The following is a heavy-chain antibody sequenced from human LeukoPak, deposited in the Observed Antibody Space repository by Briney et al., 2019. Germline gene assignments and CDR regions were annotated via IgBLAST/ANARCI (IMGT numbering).Heavy chain of an antibody. CDR3: ARGNPSPSSIAVIVVVPAAIVGSYFDY. D-gene: IGHD2-2*02. CDR1: GGSFSGYY. Sequence: PSETLSLTCAVYGGSFSGYYWSWIRQPPGKGLEWIGEINHSGSTNYNPSLKSRVTISVDTSKNQFSLKLSSVTAADTAVYYCARGNPSPSSIAVIVVVPAAIVGSYFDYWGQGTLVTVCS. J-gene: IGHJ4*02. V-gene: IGHV4-34*01. CDR2: INHSGST.